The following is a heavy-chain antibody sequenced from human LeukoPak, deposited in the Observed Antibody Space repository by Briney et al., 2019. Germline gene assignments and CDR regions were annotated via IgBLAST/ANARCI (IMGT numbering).Heavy chain of an antibody. CDR2: INPSGGST. CDR3: ASRGGDYDGWFDP. V-gene: IGHV1-46*01. D-gene: IGHD4-17*01. CDR1: GYTFTSYG. J-gene: IGHJ5*02. Sequence: ASVKVSCKASGYTFTSYGISWVRQPPGQGLEWMGIINPSGGSTSYAQKFQGRVTMTRDTSTSTVYMELSSLRSEDTAVYYCASRGGDYDGWFDPWGQGTMVTVSS.